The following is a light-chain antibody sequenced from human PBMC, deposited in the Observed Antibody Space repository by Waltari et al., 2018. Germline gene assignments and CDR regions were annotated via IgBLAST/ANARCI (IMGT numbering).Light chain of an antibody. Sequence: QSALTQPRSVSGSPGQSVTIPCPGTSSAVGGYNSLTWYQQHPGKAPKPMIYDVSKRPSGVPDRFSGSKSGNTASLTISGLQAEDEADYYCCSYAGSYTWVFGGGTKLTVL. CDR3: CSYAGSYTWV. CDR2: DVS. J-gene: IGLJ3*02. V-gene: IGLV2-11*01. CDR1: SSAVGGYNS.